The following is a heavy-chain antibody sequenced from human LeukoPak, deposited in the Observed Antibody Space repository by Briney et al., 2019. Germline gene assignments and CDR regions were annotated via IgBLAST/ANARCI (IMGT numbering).Heavy chain of an antibody. Sequence: GGSLRLSCAASGFTFSSYSMNWVRQAPGKGLEGVSYISSSSSTIYYADSVKGRFTISRDNAKNSLYLQMNSLRAEDTAVYYCAKAGYCSSTSCSGYYMDVWGNGTTVTVSS. D-gene: IGHD2-2*01. CDR2: ISSSSSTI. V-gene: IGHV3-48*04. CDR1: GFTFSSYS. CDR3: AKAGYCSSTSCSGYYMDV. J-gene: IGHJ6*03.